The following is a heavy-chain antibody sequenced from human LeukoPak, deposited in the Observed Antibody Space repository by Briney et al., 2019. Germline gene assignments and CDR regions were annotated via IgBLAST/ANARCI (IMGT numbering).Heavy chain of an antibody. J-gene: IGHJ4*02. CDR2: IRYDGSNK. CDR3: AKGDDGSLYYFDY. D-gene: IGHD1-1*01. CDR1: GFTFSSYG. V-gene: IGHV3-30*02. Sequence: GGSLRLSCAASGFTFSSYGMHWVRQAPGKGLEWVAFIRYDGSNKYYADSVKGRFTISRDNSKNTLYLQMNSLRAEDTAVYYCAKGDDGSLYYFDYWGQGTLVTVSS.